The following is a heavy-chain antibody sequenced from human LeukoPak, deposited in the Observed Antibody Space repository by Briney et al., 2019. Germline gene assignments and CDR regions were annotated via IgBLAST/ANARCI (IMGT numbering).Heavy chain of an antibody. V-gene: IGHV4-34*01. CDR1: GGSSSGYI. D-gene: IGHD2/OR15-2a*01. J-gene: IGHJ4*02. Sequence: SETLSDTRVDYGGSSSGYILSTICQPPGKGLEWIGEITPSGSTNYNPSLKSRVSISIDTSKKKLSLRLTSVTAADSAVYYCASWFFYYSLDYWGQGTLVTVSS. CDR3: ASWFFYYSLDY. CDR2: ITPSGST.